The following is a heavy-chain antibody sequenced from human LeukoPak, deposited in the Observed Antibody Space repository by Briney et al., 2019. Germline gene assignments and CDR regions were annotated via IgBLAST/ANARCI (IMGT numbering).Heavy chain of an antibody. CDR3: ARHSGSQPGPIDY. CDR2: IYPGDSDT. V-gene: IGHV5-51*01. Sequence: PGESLKISCKGSGYSFTNYWIGWVRQMPGKGLEWMGIIYPGDSDTRYSPSFQGQVTISADKSGNTAYLQWISLKASDTAMYYCARHSGSQPGPIDYWGQGTLVTVCS. CDR1: GYSFTNYW. D-gene: IGHD1-26*01. J-gene: IGHJ4*02.